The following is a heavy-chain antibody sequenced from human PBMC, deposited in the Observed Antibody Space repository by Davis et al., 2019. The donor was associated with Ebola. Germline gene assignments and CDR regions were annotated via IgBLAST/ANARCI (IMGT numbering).Heavy chain of an antibody. J-gene: IGHJ6*02. Sequence: ASVKVSCKASGYTFTSYGISWVRQAPGQGLEWLGWISAYNGNTNYAQKLQGRVTMTTDTSTSTAYMELRSLRSDDTAVYYCARTITMVRWAGNYYGMDVWGQGTTVTVSS. D-gene: IGHD3-10*01. CDR2: ISAYNGNT. CDR1: GYTFTSYG. CDR3: ARTITMVRWAGNYYGMDV. V-gene: IGHV1-18*04.